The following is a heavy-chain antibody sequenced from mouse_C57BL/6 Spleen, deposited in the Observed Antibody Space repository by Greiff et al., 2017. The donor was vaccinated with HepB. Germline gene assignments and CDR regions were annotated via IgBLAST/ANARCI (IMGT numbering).Heavy chain of an antibody. CDR2: ISSGSSTI. J-gene: IGHJ3*01. CDR3: ASGFITTEEGFAY. D-gene: IGHD1-1*01. V-gene: IGHV5-17*01. CDR1: GFTFSDYG. Sequence: EVKLVESGGGLVKPGGSLKLSCAASGFTFSDYGMHWVRQAPEKGLEWVAYISSGSSTIYYADTVKGRFTISRDNAKNTLFLQMTSLRSEDTAMYYCASGFITTEEGFAYWGQGTLVTVSA.